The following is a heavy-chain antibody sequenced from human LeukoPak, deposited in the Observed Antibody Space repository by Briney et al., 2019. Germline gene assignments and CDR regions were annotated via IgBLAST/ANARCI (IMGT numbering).Heavy chain of an antibody. V-gene: IGHV4-59*01. J-gene: IGHJ5*02. Sequence: SETLSLTCTVSGGSISNYYWSWIRQPPGKGLEWIGYIYYSGSTNYNPSLKSRVTKSVDTSKNQFSLKLSSVTAADTAVYYCARDKVSYDFWSGYYNWFDPWGQGTLVTVSS. CDR2: IYYSGST. CDR3: ARDKVSYDFWSGYYNWFDP. D-gene: IGHD3-3*01. CDR1: GGSISNYY.